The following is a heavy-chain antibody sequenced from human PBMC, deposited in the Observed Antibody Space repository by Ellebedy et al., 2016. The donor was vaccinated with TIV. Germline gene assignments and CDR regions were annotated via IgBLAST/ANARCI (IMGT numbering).Heavy chain of an antibody. D-gene: IGHD2-2*01. J-gene: IGHJ4*02. CDR3: ARVVVPAAIVSGGRSETHY. CDR2: IIPIIGRS. Sequence: AASVKVSCKVSGGGLTSYGISWVRQAPGQGLEWMGGIIPIIGRSYYAQKFQGRVTMTADKSTGTTYMELSSLTSDDTAVYYCARVVVPAAIVSGGRSETHYWGQGTLVTVSS. CDR1: GGGLTSYG. V-gene: IGHV1-69*10.